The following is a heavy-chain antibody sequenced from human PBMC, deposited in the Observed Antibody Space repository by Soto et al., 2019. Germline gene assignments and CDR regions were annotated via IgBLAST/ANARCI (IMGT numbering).Heavy chain of an antibody. J-gene: IGHJ4*02. CDR2: ISTNEDST. CDR1: GFTFISYA. D-gene: IGHD2-2*01. V-gene: IGHV3-64D*06. CDR3: VKVDCTSTSCYQGHPDY. Sequence: PGGSLRLSCSASGFTFISYAMHWVRQAPGKGLENVSAISTNEDSTYYADSVKGRFTISRDNSKNTLYLQMSSLRAEDTAVYYCVKVDCTSTSCYQGHPDYWGQGTVVTVSS.